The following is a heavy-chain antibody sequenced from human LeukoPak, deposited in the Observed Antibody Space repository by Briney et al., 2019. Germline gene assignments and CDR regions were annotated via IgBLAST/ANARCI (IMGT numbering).Heavy chain of an antibody. Sequence: GASVKVSCKASGFTLTQYYLRWVRQAPGQGLEFVGMISPSGDSPNYAQKFQGRVTMTRDMSTTTVYMELSNLRSEDTAVYFCARLVTGSNPADFWGQGTLVTVSS. D-gene: IGHD1-26*01. CDR3: ARLVTGSNPADF. J-gene: IGHJ4*02. V-gene: IGHV1-46*01. CDR2: ISPSGDSP. CDR1: GFTLTQYY.